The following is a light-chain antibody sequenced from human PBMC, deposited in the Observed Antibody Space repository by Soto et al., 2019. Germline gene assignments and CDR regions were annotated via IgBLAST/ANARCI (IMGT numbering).Light chain of an antibody. J-gene: IGKJ2*01. Sequence: EIVLTQSPGTLSLFPGERATLSCRASQSVSSSYLAWYQKKPGQAPRLLIYGASSRATGIPDRFSGSGSGTDFTLTISRLEPEDFAVYYCQQDGSSSYTFGQGTKLEIK. CDR1: QSVSSSY. CDR3: QQDGSSSYT. V-gene: IGKV3-20*01. CDR2: GAS.